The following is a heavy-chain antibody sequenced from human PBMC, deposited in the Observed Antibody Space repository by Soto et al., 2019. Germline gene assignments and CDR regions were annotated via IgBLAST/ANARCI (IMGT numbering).Heavy chain of an antibody. CDR2: ICGSGGST. V-gene: IGHV3-23*01. J-gene: IGHJ6*03. CDR1: GFTFSSYS. D-gene: IGHD2-15*01. Sequence: PGGSLRLSCAASGFTFSSYSMNWVRQAPGKGLEWVSAICGSGGSTYYADSVKGLFTISRDTPKNQFSLKLSSVTAADTAVYYCARQPHSSDCSGGSCYSSYYYMDVWGKGTTVTVSS. CDR3: ARQPHSSDCSGGSCYSSYYYMDV.